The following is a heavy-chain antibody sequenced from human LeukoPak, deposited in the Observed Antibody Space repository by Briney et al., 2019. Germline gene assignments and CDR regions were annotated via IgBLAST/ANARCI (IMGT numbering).Heavy chain of an antibody. CDR3: ARDLGSYSSGWYMGFDY. D-gene: IGHD6-19*01. CDR2: IKEDGSQK. V-gene: IGHV3-7*01. Sequence: TGGSLRLSCAASGFTFSYYWMNWVRQAPGKGLEWVANIKEDGSQKYYVDSVKGRFTISRDNAKNSLYLQMNSLRAEDTAIYYCARDLGSYSSGWYMGFDYWGQGTLVTVSS. J-gene: IGHJ4*02. CDR1: GFTFSYYW.